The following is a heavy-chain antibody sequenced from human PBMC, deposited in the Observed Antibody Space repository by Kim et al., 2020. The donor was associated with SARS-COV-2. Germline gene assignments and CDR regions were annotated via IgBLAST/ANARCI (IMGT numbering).Heavy chain of an antibody. V-gene: IGHV3-21*01. J-gene: IGHJ4*02. CDR3: AREGKRYNWNYGGYYFDY. CDR1: GFTFSSYS. D-gene: IGHD1-7*01. Sequence: GGSLRLSCAASGFTFSSYSMNWVRQAPGKGLEWVSSISSSSSYIYYADSVKGRFTISRDNAKNSLYLQMNSLRAEDTAVYYCAREGKRYNWNYGGYYFDYWGQGTLVTVSS. CDR2: ISSSSSYI.